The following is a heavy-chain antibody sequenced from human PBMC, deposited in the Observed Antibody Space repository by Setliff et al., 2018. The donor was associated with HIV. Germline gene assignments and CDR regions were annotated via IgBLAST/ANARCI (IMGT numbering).Heavy chain of an antibody. CDR3: ARVGYISARFYYFDY. D-gene: IGHD6-6*01. V-gene: IGHV4-39*07. CDR1: GGSVSSTTYY. CDR2: VYYTGST. J-gene: IGHJ4*02. Sequence: SETLSLTCTLYGGSVSSTTYYWGWLRQPPGKGLEWIGGVYYTGSTYYSPSLNSRVTISVDTSKNQFSLKLISVTAADTAVYYCARVGYISARFYYFDYWGQGILVTVSS.